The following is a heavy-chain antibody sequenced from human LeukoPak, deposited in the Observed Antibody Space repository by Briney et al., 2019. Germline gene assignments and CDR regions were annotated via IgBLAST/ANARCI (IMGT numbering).Heavy chain of an antibody. CDR1: GFTFSSYA. CDR2: ISYDGSNK. Sequence: GGSLRLSCAASGFTFSSYAMHWVRQAPAKGLEWVAVISYDGSNKYYADSVKGRFTISRDNSKNTLYLQMNSLRAEDTAVYYCARDSPPDLFTRIAVAGTGLVDYWGQGTLVTVSS. D-gene: IGHD6-19*01. V-gene: IGHV3-30*04. J-gene: IGHJ4*02. CDR3: ARDSPPDLFTRIAVAGTGLVDY.